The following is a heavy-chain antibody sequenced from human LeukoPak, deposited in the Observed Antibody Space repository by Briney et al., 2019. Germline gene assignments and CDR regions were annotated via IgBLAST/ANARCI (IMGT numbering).Heavy chain of an antibody. CDR3: ARLDGGRYYYYGMDV. CDR1: SGSISSYY. J-gene: IGHJ6*02. CDR2: IYYSGST. V-gene: IGHV4-59*08. Sequence: SETLSLTCTVSSGSISSYYWSWIRQPPGKGLEWIGYIYYSGSTNYNPSLKSRVTISVDTSKNQFSLKLSSVTAADTAVYYCARLDGGRYYYYGMDVWGQGTTVTVSS. D-gene: IGHD4-23*01.